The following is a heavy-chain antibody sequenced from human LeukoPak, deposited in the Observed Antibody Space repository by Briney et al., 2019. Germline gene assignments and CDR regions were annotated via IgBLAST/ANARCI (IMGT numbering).Heavy chain of an antibody. CDR2: IYSGGST. V-gene: IGHV3-53*01. CDR1: GFTVSSNY. Sequence: GGSLRLSCAASGFTVSSNYMSCVRQAPGKGLEWVSVIYSGGSTYYADSVKGRFTISKDNSKNTLYLQMNSLEAEDPAVYYFAGDLMRYFDYWGQGTLVTVSS. J-gene: IGHJ4*02. CDR3: AGDLMRYFDY.